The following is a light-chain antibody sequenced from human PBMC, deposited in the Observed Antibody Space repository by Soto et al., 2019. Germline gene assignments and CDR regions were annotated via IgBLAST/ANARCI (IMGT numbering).Light chain of an antibody. CDR3: QQYNSYSGT. J-gene: IGKJ1*01. V-gene: IGKV1-5*01. CDR1: QTVSDW. CDR2: DAS. Sequence: DIQMSQSPYTLSASVGDRVSITCRASQTVSDWLAWYQQKPGQAPKLLIYDASSLESGVPSRFSGSGSGTEFTLTISRLQPDDFAGYYCQQYNSYSGTFGQGTKVDI.